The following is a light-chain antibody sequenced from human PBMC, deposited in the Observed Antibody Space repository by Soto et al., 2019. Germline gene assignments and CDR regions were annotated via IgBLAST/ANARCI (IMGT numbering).Light chain of an antibody. CDR3: QQYETFSTWT. J-gene: IGKJ1*01. Sequence: DIQMTQSPSTLSASLGDRVTITCRASQRIDTWLSWYQQKPGTAPKLLVYKATILQSGVPSRFSGSGSGTEVTLAISNLQPDDFATYCGQQYETFSTWTFGQGNKVEIK. V-gene: IGKV1-5*03. CDR2: KAT. CDR1: QRIDTW.